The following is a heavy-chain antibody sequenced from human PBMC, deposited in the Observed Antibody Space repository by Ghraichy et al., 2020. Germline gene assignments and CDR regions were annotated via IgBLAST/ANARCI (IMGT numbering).Heavy chain of an antibody. V-gene: IGHV6-1*01. CDR1: GDSVSSNSAA. J-gene: IGHJ1*01. CDR3: ARETEPGIAFFLRYAIGYFQH. CDR2: TYYRSKWYN. D-gene: IGHD3-3*02. Sequence: SQTLSLTCAISGDSVSSNSAAWNWIRQSPSRGLEWLGRTYYRSKWYNDYAVSVKSRITINPDTSKNQFSLQLNSVTPEDTAVYYCARETEPGIAFFLRYAIGYFQHWGQGTLVTVSS.